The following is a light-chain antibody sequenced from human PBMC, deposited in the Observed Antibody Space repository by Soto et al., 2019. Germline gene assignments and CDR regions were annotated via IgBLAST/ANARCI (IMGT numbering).Light chain of an antibody. CDR2: KAS. V-gene: IGKV1-5*03. CDR3: QQYNTYPT. J-gene: IGKJ1*01. Sequence: DIQMTQSPSTLSASIGDRVTITCRASQSITSWLAWYQQKPGKAPKLLIYKASNLESGVPSRFSGRGSGTDFTLTISSLQPDDFATYYCQQYNTYPTFGQGTKVEF. CDR1: QSITSW.